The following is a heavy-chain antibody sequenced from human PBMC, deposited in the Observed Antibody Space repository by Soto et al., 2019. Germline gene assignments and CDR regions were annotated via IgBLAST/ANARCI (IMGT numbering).Heavy chain of an antibody. J-gene: IGHJ6*02. CDR1: GYTFTSYG. V-gene: IGHV1-18*01. CDR2: ISAYNGNT. D-gene: IGHD3-9*01. CDR3: ARDRLYYDILTGYYDAYGMDV. Sequence: QVQLVQSGAEVKKPGASVKVSCKASGYTFTSYGISWVRQAPGQGLEWMGWISAYNGNTNYAQKLQGRVTMTTDTSTSTAYMEMRSLRSDDTAVYYCARDRLYYDILTGYYDAYGMDVWGQGNKVTVSS.